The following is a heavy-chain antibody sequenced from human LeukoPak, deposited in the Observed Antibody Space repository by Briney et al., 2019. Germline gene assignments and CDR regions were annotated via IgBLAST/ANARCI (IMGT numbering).Heavy chain of an antibody. CDR2: IYYSEST. J-gene: IGHJ4*02. D-gene: IGHD5-18*01. Sequence: SETLSLTCTVSGGSISSSSYYWGWLRQPPGKGLEWIASIYYSESTYYNPSRKSRVTISIDTSKNQFSLKLSSVTAADTAVYYCARHWGGGYSYGYYFDYWGQGTLVTVSS. CDR1: GGSISSSSYY. V-gene: IGHV4-39*01. CDR3: ARHWGGGYSYGYYFDY.